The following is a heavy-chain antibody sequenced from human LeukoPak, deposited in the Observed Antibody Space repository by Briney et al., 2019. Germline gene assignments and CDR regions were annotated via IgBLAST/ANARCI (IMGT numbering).Heavy chain of an antibody. J-gene: IGHJ6*03. CDR1: GFTFSDYE. CDR3: ARLYDFWSYYMDV. V-gene: IGHV3-48*01. CDR2: ISISGTTI. Sequence: GGSLRLSCAASGFTFSDYEMNWVRQAPGKGLEWLSHISISGTTIHYADSVKGRFTISRDNAKNSLYLQMNSLRAEDTAVYYCARLYDFWSYYMDVWGKGTTVTVSS. D-gene: IGHD3-3*01.